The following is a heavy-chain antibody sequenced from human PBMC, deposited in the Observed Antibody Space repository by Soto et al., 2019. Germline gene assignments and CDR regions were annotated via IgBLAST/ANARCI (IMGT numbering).Heavy chain of an antibody. CDR1: GDSISSVDHY. Sequence: PSETLSLTCTVSGDSISSVDHYWSWIRQPPGKGLEWTGYIYHSGSTHYNPSLNSRLTISIDTSTNRFSLNLTSVTAADTAVYFCARLRWETENNWFDPWGQGALVTVSS. J-gene: IGHJ5*02. D-gene: IGHD1-26*01. V-gene: IGHV4-30-4*01. CDR3: ARLRWETENNWFDP. CDR2: IYHSGST.